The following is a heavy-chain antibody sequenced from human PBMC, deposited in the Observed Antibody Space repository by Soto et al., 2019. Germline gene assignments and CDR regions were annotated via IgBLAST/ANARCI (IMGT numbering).Heavy chain of an antibody. J-gene: IGHJ4*02. CDR2: MNLNSGGR. Sequence: QVQLVQSGAEVKKPGASGKVSCKASGYTFTSYDINWVRQATGQGLEWLGWMNLNSGGRGYAQKFQGRVTMTRDTSISTAYMELSSLRSEDTAIYYCARANGDFDYWGQGTLVTVSS. CDR3: ARANGDFDY. D-gene: IGHD4-17*01. CDR1: GYTFTSYD. V-gene: IGHV1-8*01.